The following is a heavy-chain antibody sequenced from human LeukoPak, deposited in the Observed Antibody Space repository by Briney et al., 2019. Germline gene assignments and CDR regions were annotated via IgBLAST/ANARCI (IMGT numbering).Heavy chain of an antibody. V-gene: IGHV4-59*01. D-gene: IGHD5-18*01. CDR3: AREGSFTGYANWFDP. CDR1: GGSISSYC. Sequence: SETLSLTCTVSGGSISSYCWSWIRQPPGKGLEWIGYIYYSGSTNYNPSLKSRVTISVDTSKNQFSLKLSSVTAADTAVYYCAREGSFTGYANWFDPWGQGTLVTVSS. CDR2: IYYSGST. J-gene: IGHJ5*02.